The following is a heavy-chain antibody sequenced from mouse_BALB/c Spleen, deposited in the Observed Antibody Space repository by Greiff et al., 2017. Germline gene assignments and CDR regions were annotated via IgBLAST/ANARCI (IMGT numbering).Heavy chain of an antibody. CDR1: GYTFTSYW. J-gene: IGHJ4*01. Sequence: QVQLKESGAELARPGASVKLSCKASGYTFTSYWMQWVKQRPGQGLEWIGAIYPGDGDTRYTQKFKGKATLTADKSSSTAYMQLSSLASEDSAVYYCASLYYDYDDYAMDYWGQGTSVTVSS. CDR3: ASLYYDYDDYAMDY. V-gene: IGHV1-87*01. CDR2: IYPGDGDT. D-gene: IGHD2-4*01.